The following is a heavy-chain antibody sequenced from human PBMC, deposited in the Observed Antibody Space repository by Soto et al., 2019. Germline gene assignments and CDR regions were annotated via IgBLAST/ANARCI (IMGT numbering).Heavy chain of an antibody. Sequence: SETVSLTCTVSGGSISNYYWNWIRQSPGKGLEWIGYIYSSGSTHYNPSLQNRVTISIDTSKNQVSLKVNSVTAADTAVYYCARDHPHSYGVYYFDYWGQGTLVTVSS. CDR1: GGSISNYY. CDR3: ARDHPHSYGVYYFDY. V-gene: IGHV4-59*01. D-gene: IGHD5-18*01. CDR2: IYSSGST. J-gene: IGHJ4*02.